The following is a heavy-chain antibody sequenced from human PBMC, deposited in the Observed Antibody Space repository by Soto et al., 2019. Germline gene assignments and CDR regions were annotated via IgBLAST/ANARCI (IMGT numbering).Heavy chain of an antibody. CDR3: ARGYSSSSQYYFDY. V-gene: IGHV4-59*01. Sequence: QVQLQESGPGLVKPSETLSLTCTVSGGSISSYYWSWIRQPPGKGLEWIGYIYYSGSTNYNPSLKSRVTISVDTSKNQFSLKLSSVTAADTAVYYCARGYSSSSQYYFDYWGQGTLVTVSS. J-gene: IGHJ4*02. D-gene: IGHD6-13*01. CDR2: IYYSGST. CDR1: GGSISSYY.